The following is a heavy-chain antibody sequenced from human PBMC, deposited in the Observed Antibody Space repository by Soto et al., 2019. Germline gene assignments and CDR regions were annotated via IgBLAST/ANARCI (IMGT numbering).Heavy chain of an antibody. J-gene: IGHJ4*02. V-gene: IGHV1-69*06. D-gene: IGHD2-21*02. CDR3: ARGVMISYCGSGCYWTFDY. CDR1: GGTFSSFG. CDR2: TIAVFGTA. Sequence: QVQLVQSGAEVKKPGSSVKVSCKASGGTFSSFGISWVRQAPGQGLEWMGGTIAVFGTANYAQKFQGRVTLTADKSTNTAYMELSSLRSDDTAIYYCARGVMISYCGSGCYWTFDYWGQGTLVTVSS.